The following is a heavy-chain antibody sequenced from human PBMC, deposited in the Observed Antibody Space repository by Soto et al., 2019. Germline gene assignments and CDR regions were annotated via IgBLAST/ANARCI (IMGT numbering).Heavy chain of an antibody. CDR2: IYHSGST. Sequence: ASETLSLTCTVSGGSISSSNWWSWVRQPPGKGLEWIGEIYHSGSTNYNPSLKSRVTISVDKSKNQFSLKLSSVTAADTAVYYCARDQLEGNWFDPWGQGTLVTVSS. D-gene: IGHD1-1*01. V-gene: IGHV4-4*02. CDR3: ARDQLEGNWFDP. CDR1: GGSISSSNW. J-gene: IGHJ5*02.